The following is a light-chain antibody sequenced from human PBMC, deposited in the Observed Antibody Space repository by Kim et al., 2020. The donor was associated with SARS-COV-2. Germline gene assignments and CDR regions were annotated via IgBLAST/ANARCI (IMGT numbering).Light chain of an antibody. CDR3: HQVNSYPHT. CDR1: RAISIY. CDR2: AAS. Sequence: DIQLTQSPSFLSASVGDRATITCRASRAISIYVAWYQQKPGKAPKLLIYAASILQSGVPSRFGGSGSGTEFTLTISSLQTEDSATYYCHQVNSYPHTFGQGTKLEI. J-gene: IGKJ2*01. V-gene: IGKV1-9*01.